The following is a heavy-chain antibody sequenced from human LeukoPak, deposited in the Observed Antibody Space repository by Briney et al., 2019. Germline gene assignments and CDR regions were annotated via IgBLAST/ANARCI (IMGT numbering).Heavy chain of an antibody. CDR1: GGSFSGYY. J-gene: IGHJ4*02. CDR3: AREGVGAAAGTLIDY. D-gene: IGHD6-13*01. V-gene: IGHV4-34*01. CDR2: INHSGST. Sequence: SETLSLTCAVYGGSFSGYYWSWIRQPPRKGLEWNGEINHSGSTNYNPSLKSRVTISVDTSKNQFSLKLSSVTGADTAVYYCAREGVGAAAGTLIDYWGQGTLVTVSS.